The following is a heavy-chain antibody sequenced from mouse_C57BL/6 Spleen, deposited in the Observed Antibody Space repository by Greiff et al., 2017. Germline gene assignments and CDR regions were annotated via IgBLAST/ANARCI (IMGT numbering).Heavy chain of an antibody. CDR2: IYPSDSET. CDR3: ARGNWAHFDY. Sequence: VQLQQPGAELVRPGSSVKLSCKASGYTFTSYWMDWVKQRPGQGLEWIGNIYPSDSETHYNQKFKDKATLTVDKSSSTAYMQLSRRTSEDSAVYYCARGNWAHFDYWGQGTTLTVSS. J-gene: IGHJ2*01. V-gene: IGHV1-61*01. D-gene: IGHD4-1*01. CDR1: GYTFTSYW.